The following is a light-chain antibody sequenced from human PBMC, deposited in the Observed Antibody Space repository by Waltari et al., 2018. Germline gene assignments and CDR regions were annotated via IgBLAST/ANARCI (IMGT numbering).Light chain of an antibody. CDR1: QNINRN. V-gene: IGKV1-17*01. CDR3: QHYYSHPPT. CDR2: AAS. Sequence: DIQMTQSPSALSASVGDRVTISCRASQNINRNLAWYQQKPGKAPKLLIYAASSLQSGIPSRVSGSGSGTDFTLTISGLQPEDSAVYHCQHYYSHPPTFGHGTKVEIK. J-gene: IGKJ1*01.